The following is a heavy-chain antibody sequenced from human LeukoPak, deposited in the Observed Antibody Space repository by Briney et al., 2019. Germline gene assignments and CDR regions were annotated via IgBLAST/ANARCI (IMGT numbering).Heavy chain of an antibody. V-gene: IGHV3-23*01. Sequence: PGGSLRLSRVASGLLVTNNVLKWVRQAPGKGLEWVAAISGNGGTYYADSVKGRFTISRDTSKNIVYLQMNSLRAEDTALYSCAALYLNQRHYWGQGALVTVSA. D-gene: IGHD2-2*01. CDR3: AALYLNQRHY. CDR1: GLLVTNNV. J-gene: IGHJ4*02. CDR2: ISGNGGT.